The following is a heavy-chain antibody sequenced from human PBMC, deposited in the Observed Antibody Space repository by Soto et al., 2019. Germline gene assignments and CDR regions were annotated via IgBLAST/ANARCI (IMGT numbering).Heavy chain of an antibody. J-gene: IGHJ3*02. CDR1: GYTFPSYG. CDR2: ISAYNGNT. V-gene: IGHV1-18*01. Sequence: ASVKVSCKASGYTFPSYGISWVRQAPGQGLEWMGWISAYNGNTNYAQKLQGRVTMTTDTSTSTAYMELRSLRSDDTAVYYCARDLESSGWYPDAFDIWGQGTMVTVSS. CDR3: ARDLESSGWYPDAFDI. D-gene: IGHD6-19*01.